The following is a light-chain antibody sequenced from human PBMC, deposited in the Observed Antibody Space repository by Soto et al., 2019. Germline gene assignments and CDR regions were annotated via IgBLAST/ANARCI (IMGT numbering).Light chain of an antibody. CDR2: TAS. J-gene: IGKJ4*02. CDR1: QGIDSY. V-gene: IGKV1-9*01. CDR3: QQIKSFPRT. Sequence: DIQLTQSPSFLSASVGDRVTITCRASQGIDSYLAWYQHTPGKAPKLLIYTASTLQRGVPSRFSGIGSGTDFTLTINSLQPEDFGTYYCQQIKSFPRTFGGGTKVEIK.